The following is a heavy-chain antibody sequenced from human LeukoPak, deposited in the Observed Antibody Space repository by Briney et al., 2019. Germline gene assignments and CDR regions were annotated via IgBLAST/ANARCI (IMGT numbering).Heavy chain of an antibody. J-gene: IGHJ4*02. CDR3: ARGVDSSGWPFDY. CDR1: GYTFTGYY. CDR2: INPNSGGT. D-gene: IGHD6-19*01. Sequence: GASVKVSCKASGYTFTGYYMHWVRQAPGQGLEWMGWINPNSGGTNYAQKFQGRVTMTRDTSISTAYMELSRLRSGDTAVYYCARGVDSSGWPFDYWGQGTLVTVSS. V-gene: IGHV1-2*02.